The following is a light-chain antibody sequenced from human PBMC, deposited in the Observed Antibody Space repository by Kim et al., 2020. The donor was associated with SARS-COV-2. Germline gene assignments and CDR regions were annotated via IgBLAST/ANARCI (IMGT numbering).Light chain of an antibody. CDR2: ENN. Sequence: VSISCSGSSSNIGSNSLDWYQQVPRTAPTLLIYENNKRPSGIPDRFSGSKSGTSATSATLGITGLQAGDEAIYYCGTWDNTLRAGVFGGGTQLTVL. V-gene: IGLV1-51*01. J-gene: IGLJ2*01. CDR3: GTWDNTLRAGV. CDR1: SSNIGSNS.